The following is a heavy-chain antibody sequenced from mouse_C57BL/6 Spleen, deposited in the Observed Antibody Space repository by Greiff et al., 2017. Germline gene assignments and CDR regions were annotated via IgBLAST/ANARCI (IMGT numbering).Heavy chain of an antibody. Sequence: VQLQQSGPELVKPGASVKISCKASGYSFTDYNMNWVKQSNGKSLEWIGVINPNYGTTSYNQKFKGKATLTVDKSSSTAYMQLNSLTSEDAAVYYCAREGCYDGAWFAYWGQGTLVTVSA. D-gene: IGHD2-12*01. CDR2: INPNYGTT. CDR3: AREGCYDGAWFAY. J-gene: IGHJ3*01. V-gene: IGHV1-39*01. CDR1: GYSFTDYN.